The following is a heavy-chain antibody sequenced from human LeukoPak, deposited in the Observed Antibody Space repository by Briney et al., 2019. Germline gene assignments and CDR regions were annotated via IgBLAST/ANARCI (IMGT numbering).Heavy chain of an antibody. CDR1: GYTFTSYG. V-gene: IGHV1-18*01. J-gene: IGHJ4*02. CDR3: ARDSGEDFWSGYHYFDY. CDR2: ISAYNGNT. D-gene: IGHD3-3*01. Sequence: ASVKVSCKASGYTFTSYGISWVRQAPGQGLEWMGWISAYNGNTNYAQKLQGRVTMTTDTSKSTAYMELRSLRSDDTAVYYCARDSGEDFWSGYHYFDYWGQGTLVTVSS.